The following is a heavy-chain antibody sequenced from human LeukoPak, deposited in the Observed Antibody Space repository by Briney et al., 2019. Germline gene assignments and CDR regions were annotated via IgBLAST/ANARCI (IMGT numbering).Heavy chain of an antibody. J-gene: IGHJ1*01. Sequence: GGSLRLSCAASGFTFSSYAMSWVRQAPGKGLEWVSAISGSGGSTYYADSVKGRFTISRDNSKNTLYLQMNSLRAEDTAVYYCAITGRDGYNWEHWGQGTLVTVSS. D-gene: IGHD5-24*01. CDR1: GFTFSSYA. CDR2: ISGSGGST. V-gene: IGHV3-23*01. CDR3: AITGRDGYNWEH.